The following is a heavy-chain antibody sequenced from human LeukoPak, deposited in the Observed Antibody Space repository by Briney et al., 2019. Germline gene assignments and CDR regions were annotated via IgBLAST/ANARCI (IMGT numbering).Heavy chain of an antibody. CDR3: ARDYPNCVGTSCLLFDY. CDR1: GFTFSTYA. Sequence: GGSLRLSCAASGFTFSTYAMSWVRQAPGKGLEWVSTITSGGGSTYYADSVKGRFTISRDSSKNTLYLRVNSLRAEDTAVYYCARDYPNCVGTSCLLFDYWGQGTLVTVSS. D-gene: IGHD2-2*01. CDR2: ITSGGGST. V-gene: IGHV3-23*01. J-gene: IGHJ4*02.